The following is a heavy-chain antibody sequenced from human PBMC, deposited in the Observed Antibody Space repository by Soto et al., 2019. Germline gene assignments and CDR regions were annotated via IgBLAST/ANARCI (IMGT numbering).Heavy chain of an antibody. D-gene: IGHD6-19*01. CDR2: ISSSSSYI. Sequence: GGSLRLSCAASGFTFSSYSMNWVRQAPGKGLEWVSSISSSSSYIYYADSVKGRYTISRDDSKNTVYLQMNSLGAEDTAVYYCTRDPLIAVAAYDAFDIWGQGTSVTVSS. CDR1: GFTFSSYS. V-gene: IGHV3-21*01. J-gene: IGHJ3*02. CDR3: TRDPLIAVAAYDAFDI.